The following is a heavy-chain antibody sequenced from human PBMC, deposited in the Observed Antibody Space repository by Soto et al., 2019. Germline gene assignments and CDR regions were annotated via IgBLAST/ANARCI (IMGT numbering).Heavy chain of an antibody. CDR2: LWYNGRDG. CDR1: GFTFTNSA. V-gene: IGHV3-33*01. CDR3: ARDRPRGYEWSNHFDY. Sequence: QVQLVESGGGVVQPGRSLRLSCITSGFTFTNSAMHWVRQAPGKGLEWVAVLWYNGRDGNYADSVKGRFTISRDNSKNTLYLQMDSLTAEDTAVYYCARDRPRGYEWSNHFDYWGQGALVTVSS. J-gene: IGHJ4*02. D-gene: IGHD3-3*01.